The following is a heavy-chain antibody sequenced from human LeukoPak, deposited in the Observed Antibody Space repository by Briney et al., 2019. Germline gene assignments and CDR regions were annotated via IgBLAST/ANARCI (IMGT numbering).Heavy chain of an antibody. Sequence: SETLSLTCTVSGGSISSYYWSWLRQPAGKGLEWVGRIYTSGSTNYNPSLKSRVTMSVDTSKNQFSLKLSSVTAADTAVYYCARASYYDSSGYYSFDYWGQGTLVTVSS. J-gene: IGHJ4*02. CDR3: ARASYYDSSGYYSFDY. V-gene: IGHV4-4*07. CDR2: IYTSGST. D-gene: IGHD3-22*01. CDR1: GGSISSYY.